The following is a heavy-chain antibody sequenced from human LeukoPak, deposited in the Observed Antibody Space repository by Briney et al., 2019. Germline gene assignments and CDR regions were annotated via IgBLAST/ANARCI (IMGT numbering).Heavy chain of an antibody. V-gene: IGHV1-18*01. CDR1: RYTFTSYG. J-gene: IGHJ4*02. Sequence: GASVKVSCKASRYTFTSYGISWVRQAPGQGLEWLGWISAYNGNTNYAQKLQGRVTMTTDTSTSTAYMELGSLRSDDTAVYYCARDRRIAAAGTLSYWGQGTLVTVSS. CDR2: ISAYNGNT. D-gene: IGHD6-13*01. CDR3: ARDRRIAAAGTLSY.